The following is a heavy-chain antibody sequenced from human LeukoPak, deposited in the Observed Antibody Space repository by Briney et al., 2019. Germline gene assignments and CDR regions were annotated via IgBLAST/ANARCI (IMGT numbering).Heavy chain of an antibody. Sequence: GGLRPSCGAPGFTPSKYALSWVRQAPGQGLEWVSTISDSGGSTYYADSVRGRFTLSRDNSKSTLSLQMNSLRADDTAVYYCATQNFDYWGQGTLVTVSS. CDR2: ISDSGGST. CDR1: GFTPSKYA. J-gene: IGHJ4*02. CDR3: ATQNFDY. V-gene: IGHV3-23*01.